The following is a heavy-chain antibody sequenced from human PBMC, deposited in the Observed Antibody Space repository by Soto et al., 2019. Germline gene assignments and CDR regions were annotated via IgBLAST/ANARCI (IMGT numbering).Heavy chain of an antibody. CDR3: ARHGGYCSSTSCPGAFDI. CDR1: GYSFTSYW. D-gene: IGHD2-2*01. CDR2: IYPGDSDT. V-gene: IGHV5-51*01. J-gene: IGHJ3*02. Sequence: PVESLKISCKGSGYSFTSYWIGWVRQMPGKGLEWMGIIYPGDSDTRYSPSFQGQVTISADKSISTAYLQWSSLKASDTAMYYCARHGGYCSSTSCPGAFDIWGQGTMVTVSS.